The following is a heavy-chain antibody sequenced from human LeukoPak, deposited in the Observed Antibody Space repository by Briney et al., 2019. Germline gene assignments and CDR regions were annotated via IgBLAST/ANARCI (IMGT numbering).Heavy chain of an antibody. CDR1: GFTFSIYS. V-gene: IGHV3-48*02. J-gene: IGHJ6*02. D-gene: IGHD4-11*01. Sequence: GGSLRLSCAASGFTFSIYSMNWVRQAPGKGLEWVSYISSSSSTIYYADSVKGRFTISRDNAKNSLYLQMNSLRDEDTAVYYCARDKADYSLFQYYYYGMDVWGQGTTVTVSS. CDR2: ISSSSSTI. CDR3: ARDKADYSLFQYYYYGMDV.